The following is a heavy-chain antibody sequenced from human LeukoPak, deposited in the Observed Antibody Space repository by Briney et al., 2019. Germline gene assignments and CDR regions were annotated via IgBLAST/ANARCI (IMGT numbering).Heavy chain of an antibody. CDR2: IYYSGST. V-gene: IGHV4-39*01. CDR1: GGSISSSSYY. CDR3: ARHQAAAGVDY. Sequence: PSETLSLTCTVSGGSISSSSYYWGWIRQPPGKELEWIGSIYYSGSTYYNPSLKSRVTISVDTSKNQFSLKLSSVTAADTAVYYCARHQAAAGVDYWGQGTLVTVSS. J-gene: IGHJ4*02. D-gene: IGHD6-13*01.